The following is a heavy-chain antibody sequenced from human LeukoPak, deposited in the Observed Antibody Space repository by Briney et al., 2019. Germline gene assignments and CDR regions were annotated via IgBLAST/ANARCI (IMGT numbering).Heavy chain of an antibody. CDR2: IYTRGST. J-gene: IGHJ5*02. CDR1: SGSINSYY. Sequence: SVTLSLTCTVSSGSINSYYWSCIPQPAGEGLEWIERIYTRGSTNYNPSLKSRVTISVDKSKNQFALNLSSVTAADTAVYYCAREGDYDFWSGPWDWFDPWGQGTLVTVSS. CDR3: AREGDYDFWSGPWDWFDP. V-gene: IGHV4-4*07. D-gene: IGHD3-3*01.